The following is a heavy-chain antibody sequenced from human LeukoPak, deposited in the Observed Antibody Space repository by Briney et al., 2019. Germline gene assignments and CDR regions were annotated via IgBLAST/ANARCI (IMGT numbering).Heavy chain of an antibody. J-gene: IGHJ4*02. CDR2: IRNDGSNK. V-gene: IGHV3-30*02. CDR3: ARLPSY. CDR1: GFTFSTYG. Sequence: GGSLRLSCAASGFTFSTYGMHWVRQAPGKGLEWVAFIRNDGSNKYYADSVKGRFTISRDNSKNTLYLQMNSLRAEDTAVYYCARLPSYWGQGTLVTVSS. D-gene: IGHD3-16*01.